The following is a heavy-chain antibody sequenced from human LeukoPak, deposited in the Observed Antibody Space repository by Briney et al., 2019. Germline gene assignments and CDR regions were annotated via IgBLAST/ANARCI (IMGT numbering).Heavy chain of an antibody. CDR3: ARDRFPEGNDAFDI. CDR2: ISYDGSNR. D-gene: IGHD1-14*01. J-gene: IGHJ3*02. CDR1: GFTFSNYG. Sequence: GGSLRLSCAASGFTFSNYGMHWVRQAPGKGLEWVAVISYDGSNRYYADSVKGRFTISRDNSKNTLYLQMNSLRAEDTAVYYCARDRFPEGNDAFDIWGQGTMVTVSS. V-gene: IGHV3-30*03.